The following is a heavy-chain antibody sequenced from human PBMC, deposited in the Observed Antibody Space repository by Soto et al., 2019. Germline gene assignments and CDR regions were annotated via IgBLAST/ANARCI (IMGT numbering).Heavy chain of an antibody. CDR1: GGTFRNHV. J-gene: IGHJ4*02. CDR2: IIPIIGTP. V-gene: IGHV1-69*01. D-gene: IGHD3-10*01. CDR3: ARDLEFRDGNISHLDY. Sequence: QVQLVQSGAEVKKPGSSVKVSCKASGGTFRNHVFNWVRQAPGQGLEWMGGIIPIIGTPNYAQKFQGRVTITADASTNTGYPEVSSLRSQDTAVYYCARDLEFRDGNISHLDYWGQGTLVTVSS.